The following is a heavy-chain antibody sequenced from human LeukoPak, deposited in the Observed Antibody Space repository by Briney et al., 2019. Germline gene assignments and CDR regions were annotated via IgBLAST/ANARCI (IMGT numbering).Heavy chain of an antibody. J-gene: IGHJ6*02. CDR3: AREGGGYCSGRSCYAYYYYGMDV. CDR1: GFTVSSNY. D-gene: IGHD2-15*01. V-gene: IGHV3-53*01. Sequence: GGSLRLSCAASGFTVSSNYMSWVRQAPGKGLEWVSVIYSGGSTYYADSVKGRFTISRDNSKNTLYLQMNSLRAEDTAVYYRAREGGGYCSGRSCYAYYYYGMDVWGQGTTVTVSS. CDR2: IYSGGST.